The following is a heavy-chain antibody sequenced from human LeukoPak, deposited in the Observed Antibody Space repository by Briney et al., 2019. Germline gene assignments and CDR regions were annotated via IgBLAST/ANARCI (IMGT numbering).Heavy chain of an antibody. J-gene: IGHJ4*02. D-gene: IGHD3-22*01. CDR2: INHSGST. CDR3: ARGLGYYDSSVGY. Sequence: SETLSLTCTVSGGSISSSSYYWGWIRQPPGKGLEWIGEINHSGSTNYNPSLKSRVTISVDTSKNQFSLKLNSVTAADTAVYHCARGLGYYDSSVGYWGQGILVTVSS. CDR1: GGSISSSSYY. V-gene: IGHV4-39*07.